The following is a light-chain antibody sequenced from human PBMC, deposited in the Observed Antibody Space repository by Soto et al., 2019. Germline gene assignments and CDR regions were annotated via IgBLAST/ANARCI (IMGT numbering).Light chain of an antibody. CDR1: QSISSY. J-gene: IGKJ1*01. CDR3: QQSYSTPRT. V-gene: IGKV1-39*01. Sequence: DIQMTQSPSSPSASVGVRVTITCRASQSISSYLNWYQQKPGKAPKLLIYAASSLQSGVPSRFSGSGSGTDFTLTISSLQPEDFATYYCQQSYSTPRTFGQGTKVDIK. CDR2: AAS.